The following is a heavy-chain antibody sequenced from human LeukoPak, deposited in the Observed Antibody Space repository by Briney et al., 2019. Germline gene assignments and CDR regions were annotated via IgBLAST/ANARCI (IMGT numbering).Heavy chain of an antibody. V-gene: IGHV3-48*03. CDR2: ISTSGSII. CDR3: ARESGYAVGDF. J-gene: IGHJ4*02. Sequence: GGSLTLSCEASGFTFGSYEMTWVRQAPGKGLEWLSYISTSGSIIVYADSVRGRFTVSKDISKNTLYLQMNNLRADDTAVYYCARESGYAVGDFWGRGTLVTVSS. D-gene: IGHD5-12*01. CDR1: GFTFGSYE.